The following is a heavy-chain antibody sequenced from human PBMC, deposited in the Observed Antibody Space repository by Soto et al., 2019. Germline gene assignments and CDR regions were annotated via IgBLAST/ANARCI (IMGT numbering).Heavy chain of an antibody. CDR2: INRDGSST. CDR3: ARGDSSGWTADALDV. D-gene: IGHD6-19*01. J-gene: IGHJ3*01. V-gene: IGHV3-74*01. Sequence: GGSLRLSCAASGFTLSNYWMHWVRQGPGKGLVWVSRINRDGSSTNYADSVGGRFTISRDNAKSTLYLQMNSLSAEDTAVYFCARGDSSGWTADALDVWGQGTMVTVSS. CDR1: GFTLSNYW.